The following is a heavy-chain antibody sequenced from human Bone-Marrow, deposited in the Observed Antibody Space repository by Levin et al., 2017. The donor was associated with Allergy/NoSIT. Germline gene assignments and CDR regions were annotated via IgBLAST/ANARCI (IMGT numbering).Heavy chain of an antibody. CDR1: GFTFSSYS. V-gene: IGHV3-21*01. J-gene: IGHJ6*03. CDR3: ARVIVVVPAASVVYYYYYMDV. D-gene: IGHD2-2*01. Sequence: PGGSLRLSCAASGFTFSSYSMNWVRQAPGKGLEWVSSISSSSSYIYYADSMKGRFTISRDNAKNSLYLQMNSLRAEDTAVYYCARVIVVVPAASVVYYYYYMDVWGKGTTVTVSS. CDR2: ISSSSSYI.